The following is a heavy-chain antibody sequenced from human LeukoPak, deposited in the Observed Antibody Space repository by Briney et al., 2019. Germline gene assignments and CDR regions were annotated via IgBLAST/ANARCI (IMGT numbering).Heavy chain of an antibody. Sequence: PSETLSLTCAVYGGSFSGYYWSWIRQPPGKGLEWIGEINHSGSTNYNPSLKSRVTISVDTSRNQFSLKLSSVTAADTAVYYCARRYYDFWSGYYFYAFDIWGQGTTVTVSS. CDR1: GGSFSGYY. D-gene: IGHD3-3*01. CDR2: INHSGST. V-gene: IGHV4-34*01. CDR3: ARRYYDFWSGYYFYAFDI. J-gene: IGHJ3*02.